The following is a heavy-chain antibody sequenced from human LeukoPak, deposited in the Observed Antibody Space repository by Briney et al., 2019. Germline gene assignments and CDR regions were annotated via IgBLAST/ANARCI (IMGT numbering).Heavy chain of an antibody. CDR3: ARVGFGELSL. Sequence: PGGSLRLSCAASGFTFSSYSMNWVRQAPGKGLEWVSSISSSSSYIYYADSVKGRFTISRDNAKNSLYLQMNSLRAGETAVYYCARVGFGELSLWGQGTLVTVSS. D-gene: IGHD3-10*01. V-gene: IGHV3-21*01. J-gene: IGHJ4*02. CDR2: ISSSSSYI. CDR1: GFTFSSYS.